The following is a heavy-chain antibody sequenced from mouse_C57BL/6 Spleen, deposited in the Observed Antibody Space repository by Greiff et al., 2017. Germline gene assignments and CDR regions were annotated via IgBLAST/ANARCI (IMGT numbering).Heavy chain of an antibody. Sequence: QVQLQQPGAELVKPGASVTLSCKASGYTFTSYWMHWVKQRPGQGLEWIGMIHPNSGSTNYNEKFKSKATLTVDKSSSTAYMQLSSLTSEDSAVYYCARDYGSSFYAMDYWGQGTSVTVSS. V-gene: IGHV1-64*01. J-gene: IGHJ4*01. CDR3: ARDYGSSFYAMDY. CDR2: IHPNSGST. CDR1: GYTFTSYW. D-gene: IGHD1-1*01.